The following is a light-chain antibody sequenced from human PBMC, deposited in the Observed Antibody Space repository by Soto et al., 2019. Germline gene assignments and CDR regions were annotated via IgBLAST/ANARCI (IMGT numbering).Light chain of an antibody. J-gene: IGKJ5*01. V-gene: IGKV1-12*01. Sequence: DIQMPQSPSSVSASVGDRVTITCRASQGIYTWLAWYQQKPGKAPNLLIYTASSFQSCVPSRFSGTGSATEFTLTINNLQPEDFATYYCQQAASFPITFGQGTRLEIK. CDR3: QQAASFPIT. CDR2: TAS. CDR1: QGIYTW.